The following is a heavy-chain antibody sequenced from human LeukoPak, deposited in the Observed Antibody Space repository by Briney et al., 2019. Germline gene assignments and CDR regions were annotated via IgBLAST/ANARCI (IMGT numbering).Heavy chain of an antibody. CDR3: ATAPAVYSSGWYAGY. Sequence: GASVKVSCKVSGYTLTELSMHWVRQAPGKGLEWMGGFDPEDGETTYAQKFQGRVTMTEDTSTDTAYMELSSLRSEDTAVYYCATAPAVYSSGWYAGYWGQGTLVTVSS. D-gene: IGHD6-19*01. CDR2: FDPEDGET. CDR1: GYTLTELS. V-gene: IGHV1-24*01. J-gene: IGHJ4*02.